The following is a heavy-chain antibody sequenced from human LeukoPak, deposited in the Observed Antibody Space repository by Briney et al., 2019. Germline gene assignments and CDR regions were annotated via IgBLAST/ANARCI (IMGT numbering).Heavy chain of an antibody. CDR2: IYYSGST. J-gene: IGHJ2*01. CDR3: ARDTVGATTNPWYFDL. V-gene: IGHV4-59*01. Sequence: SETLSLTCTVSGGSISSSYWSWIRQPPGKGLEWIGYIYYSGSTNYNPSLKSRVTISVDTSKNQFSLKLSSVTAADTAVYYCARDTVGATTNPWYFDLWGRGTLVTVSS. CDR1: GGSISSSY. D-gene: IGHD1-26*01.